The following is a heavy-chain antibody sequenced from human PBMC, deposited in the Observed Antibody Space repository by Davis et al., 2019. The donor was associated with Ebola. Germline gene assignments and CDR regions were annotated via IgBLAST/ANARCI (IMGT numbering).Heavy chain of an antibody. CDR1: GFTFDDYA. D-gene: IGHD3-10*01. V-gene: IGHV3-9*01. CDR2: ISWNSGSI. Sequence: SLKISCAASGFTFDDYAMHWVRQAPGKGLEWVSGISWNSGSIGYADSVKGRFTISRDNAKNSLYLHMNSLRVEDTAIYYCAKGWFGELLFDHWGQGSLVSVSS. CDR3: AKGWFGELLFDH. J-gene: IGHJ4*02.